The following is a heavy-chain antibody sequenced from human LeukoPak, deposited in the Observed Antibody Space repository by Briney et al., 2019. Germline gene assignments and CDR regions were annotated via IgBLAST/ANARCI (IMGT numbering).Heavy chain of an antibody. Sequence: GGSLRLSWAASGFTFGSYAMTWVRQAPGKGLEWVSAISGSAASTYYADSMKGRFTISRDNAKNTLYLQMNSLRAEDTAVYYCTSPPHIVGAAGGYWGQGTLATVSS. CDR2: ISGSAAST. CDR3: TSPPHIVGAAGGY. V-gene: IGHV3-23*01. J-gene: IGHJ4*02. D-gene: IGHD1-26*01. CDR1: GFTFGSYA.